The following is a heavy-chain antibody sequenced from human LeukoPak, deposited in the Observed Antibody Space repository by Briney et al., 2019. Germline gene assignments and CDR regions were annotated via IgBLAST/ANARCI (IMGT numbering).Heavy chain of an antibody. J-gene: IGHJ6*02. D-gene: IGHD2-2*01. CDR1: GGSISSYY. CDR3: ARAAGYCSSTSCYADYYYGMDV. Sequence: SETPSLTCTVSGGSISSYYWSWIRQPPGKGLEWIGYIYYSGSTNYNPSLKSRVTISVDTSKNQFSLKLSSVTAADTAVYYCARAAGYCSSTSCYADYYYGMDVWGQGTTVTVSS. V-gene: IGHV4-59*01. CDR2: IYYSGST.